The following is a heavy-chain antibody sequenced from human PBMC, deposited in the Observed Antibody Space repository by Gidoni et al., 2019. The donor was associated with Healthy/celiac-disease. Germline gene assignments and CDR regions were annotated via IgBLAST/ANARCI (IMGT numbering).Heavy chain of an antibody. CDR1: GFTFDDYA. CDR2: ISWNSGSI. V-gene: IGHV3-9*01. CDR3: AKDLNYSGSYGAFDI. Sequence: EVQLVESGGGLVQPGRSLRLSCAASGFTFDDYAMHWVRQAPGKGLEWVSGISWNSGSIGYADSVKGRFTISRDNAKNSLYLQMNSLRAEDTALYYCAKDLNYSGSYGAFDIWGQGTMVTVSS. D-gene: IGHD1-26*01. J-gene: IGHJ3*02.